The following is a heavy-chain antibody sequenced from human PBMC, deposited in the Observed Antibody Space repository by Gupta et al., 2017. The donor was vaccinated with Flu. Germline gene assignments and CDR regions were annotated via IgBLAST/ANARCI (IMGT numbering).Heavy chain of an antibody. V-gene: IGHV1-69*01. CDR2: ITPIFGTA. CDR3: ARDYCSGGSCFFDY. Sequence: QVQLVQSGAEVKKPGSSVKVSCKAYGGTLSSYAISWVRQAPGQGLEWMGVITPIFGTANYAQKFQGRVTITADESTSTAYMELSSLRSEDTAVYYGARDYCSGGSCFFDYWGRGTLVTVSA. CDR1: GGTLSSYA. J-gene: IGHJ4*03. D-gene: IGHD2-15*01.